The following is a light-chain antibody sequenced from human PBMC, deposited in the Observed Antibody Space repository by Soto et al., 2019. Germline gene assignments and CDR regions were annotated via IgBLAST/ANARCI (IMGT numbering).Light chain of an antibody. CDR2: SAS. CDR3: QHSSSYPYT. Sequence: DIQLTQSPSFLSASVGDRVTITCRASQGISRYLAWYQQKAGKAPKLLIYSASTLQSGVPSRFSGSGSGTEFTLTISSLQPEDFATYYCQHSSSYPYTFGQGTKLEIK. CDR1: QGISRY. V-gene: IGKV1-9*01. J-gene: IGKJ2*01.